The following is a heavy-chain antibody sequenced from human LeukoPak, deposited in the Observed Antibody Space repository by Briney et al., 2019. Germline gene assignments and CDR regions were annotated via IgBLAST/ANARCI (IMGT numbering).Heavy chain of an antibody. CDR2: ISWNSGSI. Sequence: PGGSLRLSCAASGFAFDDYAMHWVRQAPGKGLEWVSGISWNSGSIGYADSVKGRFTISRDTGKKTLYLQMNSLRAEDTAVYYCANFGGRDHTWGQGTLVTVSS. CDR3: ANFGGRDHT. J-gene: IGHJ4*02. CDR1: GFAFDDYA. V-gene: IGHV3-9*01. D-gene: IGHD4-23*01.